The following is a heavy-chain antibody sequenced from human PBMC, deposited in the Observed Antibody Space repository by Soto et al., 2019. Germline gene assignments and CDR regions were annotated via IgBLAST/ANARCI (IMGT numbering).Heavy chain of an antibody. D-gene: IGHD3-3*01. CDR2: ISAYNGNT. J-gene: IGHJ6*03. Sequence: QVPLVQSGAEVKKPGASVKVSCKASGYTFTSYGISWVRQAPGQGLEWMGWISAYNGNTNYAQKLQGRVTMTTDTSTSTAYMELRSLRSDDTAVYYCARGYYDFWSGYQSHYYYYMDVWGKGTTVTVSS. CDR1: GYTFTSYG. V-gene: IGHV1-18*01. CDR3: ARGYYDFWSGYQSHYYYYMDV.